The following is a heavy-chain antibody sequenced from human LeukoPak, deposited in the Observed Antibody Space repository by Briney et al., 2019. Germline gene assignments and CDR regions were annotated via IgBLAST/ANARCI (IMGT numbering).Heavy chain of an antibody. CDR3: AARDWGSIDY. CDR1: GGSISSYY. J-gene: IGHJ4*02. V-gene: IGHV4-59*12. CDR2: IYYSGST. D-gene: IGHD7-27*01. Sequence: PSETLSLTCTVSGGSISSYYWSWIRQPPGKGLEWIGYIYYSGSTNYNPSLKSRVTISVDTSKNQFSLKLSSVTAADTAVYYCAARDWGSIDYWGQGTLVTVSS.